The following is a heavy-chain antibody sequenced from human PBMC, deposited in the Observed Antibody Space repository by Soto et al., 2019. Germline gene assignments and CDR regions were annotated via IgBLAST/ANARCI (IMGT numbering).Heavy chain of an antibody. V-gene: IGHV3-30*18. CDR1: GFTFSSYG. CDR3: AKADY. Sequence: GGSLRLSCAAPGFTFSSYGMHWVRQAPGKGLEWVAVISYDGSNKYYADSVKGRFTISRDNSKNTLYLQMNSLRAEDTAVYYCAKADYWGQGTLVTVS. CDR2: ISYDGSNK. J-gene: IGHJ4*02.